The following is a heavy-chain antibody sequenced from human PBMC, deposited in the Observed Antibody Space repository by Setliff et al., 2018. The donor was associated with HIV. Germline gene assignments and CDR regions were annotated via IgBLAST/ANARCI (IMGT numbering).Heavy chain of an antibody. D-gene: IGHD2-8*02. J-gene: IGHJ4*02. Sequence: GASVKVSCKASGYLFTHYGVSWVRQAPGQGLEWVGWVSARDGRTDYSQKVQGRVTMTTDASTSTAYMELRSLTSDDTAVYYCARGGHCTAGVCYHYEYWGQGTQVTVSS. CDR3: ARGGHCTAGVCYHYEY. CDR1: GYLFTHYG. CDR2: VSARDGRT. V-gene: IGHV1-18*01.